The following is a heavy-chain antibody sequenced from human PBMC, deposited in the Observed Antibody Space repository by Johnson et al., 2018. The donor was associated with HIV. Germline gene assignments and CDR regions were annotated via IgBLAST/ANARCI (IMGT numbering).Heavy chain of an antibody. CDR2: ISNDGNNR. Sequence: QVQLVESGGGVVQPGRSPRLSCAASEVTFRIYGFHWVRQAPGKGLEWVAFISNDGNNRYYTDTVKGRSTISRDNSKDMLYLQMNSLRAEDMAVYYCAKGRYGGAFDIWGQGTMVTVSS. CDR1: EVTFRIYG. CDR3: AKGRYGGAFDI. J-gene: IGHJ3*02. V-gene: IGHV3-30*18. D-gene: IGHD5-18*01.